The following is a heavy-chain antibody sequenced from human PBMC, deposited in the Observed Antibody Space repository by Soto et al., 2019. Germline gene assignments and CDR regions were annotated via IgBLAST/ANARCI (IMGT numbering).Heavy chain of an antibody. CDR1: GYTFITYG. V-gene: IGHV1-18*01. Sequence: QVQLVHSGAEVKKPGASVKVSCMASGYTFITYGVSWVRQAPGQGLDWPGWISTYNGNTRYAERLQGRVTMTTDTTTNTAYMELRNLRSDDTAVYYCARGPTDYYDNSANYFLDYWGQGTLVTVSS. CDR3: ARGPTDYYDNSANYFLDY. CDR2: ISTYNGNT. J-gene: IGHJ4*02. D-gene: IGHD3-22*01.